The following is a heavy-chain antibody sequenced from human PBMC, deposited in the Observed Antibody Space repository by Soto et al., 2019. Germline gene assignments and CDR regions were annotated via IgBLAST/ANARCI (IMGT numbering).Heavy chain of an antibody. V-gene: IGHV1-69*12. D-gene: IGHD5-12*01. J-gene: IGHJ4*02. Sequence: QVQLVQSGAEVRQPASSVKVSCKTSGGTFSSYAISWVRQAPGQGLEWMGGIVPIVDTSTYAQKFQGIVMITEDESASTVYMVLSSLRSDETAVYYCVSVVAIPGYPDNWGQGTLVTVCS. CDR3: VSVVAIPGYPDN. CDR1: GGTFSSYA. CDR2: IVPIVDTS.